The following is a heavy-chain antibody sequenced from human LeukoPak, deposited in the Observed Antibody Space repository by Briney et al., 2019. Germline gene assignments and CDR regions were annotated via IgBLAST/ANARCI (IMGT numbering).Heavy chain of an antibody. CDR3: ARGGAARPDY. Sequence: GGSLRLSCAASGFSFSHYGMDWVRQAPEKGLEWISYISSSSSTIYYADSVKGRFTISRDNAKNSLYLQMNSLRDEDTAVYYCARGGAARPDYWGQGTLVTVSS. D-gene: IGHD6-6*01. V-gene: IGHV3-48*02. CDR1: GFSFSHYG. CDR2: ISSSSSTI. J-gene: IGHJ4*02.